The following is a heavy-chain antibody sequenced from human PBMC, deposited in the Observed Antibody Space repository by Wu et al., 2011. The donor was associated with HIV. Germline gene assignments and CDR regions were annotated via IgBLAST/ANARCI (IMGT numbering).Heavy chain of an antibody. J-gene: IGHJ3*02. CDR1: GYTFTGYY. CDR3: ALAAAGIGYFSAFDI. V-gene: IGHV1-2*02. Sequence: QVQLVQSGAEVKKPGASVKVSCKASGYTFTGYYMHWVRQAPGQGLEWMGWINPNSGGTNYAQKFQGRVTMTRDTSISTAYMELSRLRSDDTAVYYCALAAAGIGYFSAFDIWGQGTMVTVSS. CDR2: INPNSGGT. D-gene: IGHD6-13*01.